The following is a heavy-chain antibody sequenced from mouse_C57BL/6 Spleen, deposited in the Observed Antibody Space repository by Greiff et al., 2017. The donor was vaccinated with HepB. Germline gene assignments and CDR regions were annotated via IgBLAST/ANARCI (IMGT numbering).Heavy chain of an antibody. D-gene: IGHD1-1*01. Sequence: EVMLVESGGGLVKPGGSLKLSCAASGFTFSSYAMSWVRQTPEKRLEWVATISDGGSYTYYPDNVKGRFTISRDNAKNNLYLQMSHLKSEDTAMYYCARGGYYGSNYFDYWGQGTTLTVSS. CDR1: GFTFSSYA. J-gene: IGHJ2*01. V-gene: IGHV5-4*03. CDR3: ARGGYYGSNYFDY. CDR2: ISDGGSYT.